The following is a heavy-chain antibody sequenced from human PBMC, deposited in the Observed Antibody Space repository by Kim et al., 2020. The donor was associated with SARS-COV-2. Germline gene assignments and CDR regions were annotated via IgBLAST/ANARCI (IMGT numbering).Heavy chain of an antibody. D-gene: IGHD2-21*01. J-gene: IGHJ4*02. CDR2: AT. CDR3: ARLCGGECPDV. Sequence: ATAYPESLRGRSTLSRDESRNTAYLQMVSLRTEDTAVYYCARLCGGECPDVWGQGTLVTVS. V-gene: IGHV3-73*01.